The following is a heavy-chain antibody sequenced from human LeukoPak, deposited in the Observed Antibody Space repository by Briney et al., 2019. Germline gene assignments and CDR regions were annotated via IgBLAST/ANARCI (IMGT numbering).Heavy chain of an antibody. V-gene: IGHV4-39*01. Sequence: PSETLSLTCTVSGGSISSSSYYWGWIRQPPGKGLEWIGSIYYSGSTYYNPSLKSRVTISVDTSKNQFSLKLSSVTAADTAVYYCASMVRGYSYGTSGSFDYWGQGTLVTVSS. CDR2: IYYSGST. D-gene: IGHD5-18*01. J-gene: IGHJ4*02. CDR1: GGSISSSSYY. CDR3: ASMVRGYSYGTSGSFDY.